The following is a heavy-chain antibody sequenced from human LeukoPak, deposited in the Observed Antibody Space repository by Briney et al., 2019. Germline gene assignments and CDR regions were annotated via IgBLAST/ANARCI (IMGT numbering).Heavy chain of an antibody. D-gene: IGHD2-15*01. J-gene: IGHJ5*02. CDR3: ARGGISNWFDP. CDR2: INHSGST. V-gene: IGHV4-34*01. CDR1: VGSFSGYY. Sequence: PSETLSLTCAVYVGSFSGYYWSWLRKPPGKGLEWIGEINHSGSTNYNPFLKSRVTISVDTSKSQFSLKLSSVTAADTAVYYCARGGISNWFDPWGQGTLVTVSS.